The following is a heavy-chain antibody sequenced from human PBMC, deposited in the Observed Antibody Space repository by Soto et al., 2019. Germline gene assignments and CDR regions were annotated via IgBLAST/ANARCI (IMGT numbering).Heavy chain of an antibody. Sequence: GGSLQLSCVASGFTFISHAMTWVRQAPGKGLEWVSSISGSGSYIYIADSMKGRITISRDNAQNSVHLQMNSLRVEDTAVYYCARAGLEPANAFDVWGQGTKVTVSS. D-gene: IGHD2-2*01. CDR2: ISGSGSYI. CDR1: GFTFISHA. V-gene: IGHV3-21*06. CDR3: ARAGLEPANAFDV. J-gene: IGHJ3*01.